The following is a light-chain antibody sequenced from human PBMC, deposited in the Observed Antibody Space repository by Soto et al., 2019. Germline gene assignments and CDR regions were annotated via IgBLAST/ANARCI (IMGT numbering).Light chain of an antibody. CDR3: QQSYSTPRT. Sequence: DIQMTQSPSPLSASVGDRVTITCRASQSISNYLNWYQQKPGKAHKLLMYAASSLQSGVPSRFSGSGSGTDFTLTISSLQPEDFATYYCQQSYSTPRTFGQGTKFEIK. CDR2: AAS. J-gene: IGKJ1*01. CDR1: QSISNY. V-gene: IGKV1-39*01.